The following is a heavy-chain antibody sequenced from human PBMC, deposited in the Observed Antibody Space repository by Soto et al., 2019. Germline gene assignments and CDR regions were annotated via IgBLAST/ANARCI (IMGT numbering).Heavy chain of an antibody. CDR2: LSSSGSTI. D-gene: IGHD4-17*01. J-gene: IGHJ5*02. V-gene: IGHV3-11*01. CDR3: ASSGTTVTNNLFDP. Sequence: GGSLRLSCAASGFTFSDYYMSWIRQAPGKGLEWVSYLSSSGSTIYYADSVKGRFTISRDNAKNSLYLQMNSLRAEDTAVYYCASSGTTVTNNLFDPWGQGILLTVSS. CDR1: GFTFSDYY.